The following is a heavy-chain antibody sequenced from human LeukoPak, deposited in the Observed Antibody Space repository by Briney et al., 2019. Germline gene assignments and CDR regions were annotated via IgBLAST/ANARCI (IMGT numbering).Heavy chain of an antibody. CDR2: INWNSGSI. CDR3: AKDSSPHVGVSTGSFDY. CDR1: GFTFDDYA. D-gene: IGHD1-26*01. V-gene: IGHV3-9*03. Sequence: PGGSLRLSCAASGFTFDDYAMHWVRQAPGKGLEWVSSINWNSGSIRYADSVKGRFTISRDNAKNSLYLQMNSLRAEDMALYYCAKDSSPHVGVSTGSFDYWGQGTLVTVSS. J-gene: IGHJ4*02.